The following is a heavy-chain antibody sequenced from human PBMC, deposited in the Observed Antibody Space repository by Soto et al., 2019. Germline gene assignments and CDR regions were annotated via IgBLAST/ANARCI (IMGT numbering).Heavy chain of an antibody. CDR1: GYTLTNYG. J-gene: IGHJ4*02. V-gene: IGHV1-18*01. Sequence: QVQLVQSGAEVKKPGASVKVSCKASGYTLTNYGFTWVRQAPGQGLEWMGWISAYNGNTYYAQKLQGRVTMITDTSTSPAYMELRSLTTDDTAVYYCARDLYYYGSGTYSGGYWGQGTLVTVSS. CDR2: ISAYNGNT. D-gene: IGHD3-10*01. CDR3: ARDLYYYGSGTYSGGY.